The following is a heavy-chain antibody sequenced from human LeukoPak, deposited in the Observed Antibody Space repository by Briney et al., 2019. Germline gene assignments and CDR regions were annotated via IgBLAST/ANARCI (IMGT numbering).Heavy chain of an antibody. CDR1: GYTFTGYY. CDR2: INPNSGGT. V-gene: IGHV1-2*02. Sequence: ASVKVSCKASGYTFTGYYMHWVRQAPGQGLEWMGWINPNSGGTNYAQKFQGRVTMTRDTSISTAYMELSRLRSDDTAVYYCARGQVVVIAPFDYWGQGTLVTVSS. J-gene: IGHJ4*02. CDR3: ARGQVVVIAPFDY. D-gene: IGHD2-21*01.